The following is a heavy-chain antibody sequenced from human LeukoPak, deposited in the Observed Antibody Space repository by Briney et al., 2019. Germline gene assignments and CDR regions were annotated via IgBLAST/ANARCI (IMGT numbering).Heavy chain of an antibody. J-gene: IGHJ4*02. CDR2: INAGNGNT. Sequence: ASVKVSCKASGYIFTSHAMHWVRQAPGQRLEWMGWINAGNGNTKYSQKFQGRVTITRDTSATTAYMELSSLRSEDTAVYYCARDRLTSGDSEGYWGQGTLVTVSS. D-gene: IGHD4-17*01. V-gene: IGHV1-3*01. CDR3: ARDRLTSGDSEGY. CDR1: GYIFTSHA.